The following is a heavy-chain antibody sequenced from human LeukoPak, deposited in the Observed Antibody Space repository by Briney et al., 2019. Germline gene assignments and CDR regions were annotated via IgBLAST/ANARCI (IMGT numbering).Heavy chain of an antibody. CDR3: AKDIHFASSWYGGFDY. CDR2: ISYDGSNK. D-gene: IGHD6-13*01. CDR1: GFTFSSYG. J-gene: IGHJ4*02. V-gene: IGHV3-30*18. Sequence: PGGSLRLSCAASGFTFSSYGMHWVRQAPGKGLEWVALISYDGSNKYYADSVKGRFAISRDNSRNTLYLQMNSLRAEDTAVYYCAKDIHFASSWYGGFDYWGQGTLVTVPS.